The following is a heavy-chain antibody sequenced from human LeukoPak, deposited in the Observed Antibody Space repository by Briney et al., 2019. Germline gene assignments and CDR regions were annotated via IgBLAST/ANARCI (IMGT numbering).Heavy chain of an antibody. V-gene: IGHV1-69*04. J-gene: IGHJ6*02. D-gene: IGHD4-11*01. CDR1: GGTFSSYA. CDR3: ARVPYSQWATGYGMDV. CDR2: IIPILGIA. Sequence: ASVTVSCKASGGTFSSYAISWVRQAPGQGLEWMGRIIPILGIANYAQKFQGRVAITADKSTSTAYTELSSLRSEDTAVYYCARVPYSQWATGYGMDVWGQGTTVTVSS.